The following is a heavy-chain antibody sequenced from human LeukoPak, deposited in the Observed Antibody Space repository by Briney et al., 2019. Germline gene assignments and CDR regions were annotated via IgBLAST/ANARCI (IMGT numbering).Heavy chain of an antibody. V-gene: IGHV3-7*01. J-gene: IGHJ4*02. CDR3: ARIGYSSSCTDY. Sequence: GGSLRLSCAASGFTFSNYWMTWVRQAPGKGLEWVANIKQDGGVKYYVDSVKGRFTISRDDAKNSVYLQTNGLGAEDTAVYYCARIGYSSSCTDYWGQGTQVIVSS. D-gene: IGHD6-13*01. CDR1: GFTFSNYW. CDR2: IKQDGGVK.